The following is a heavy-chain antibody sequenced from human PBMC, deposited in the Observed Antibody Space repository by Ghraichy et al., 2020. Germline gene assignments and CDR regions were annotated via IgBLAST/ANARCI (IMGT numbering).Heavy chain of an antibody. V-gene: IGHV3-53*01. D-gene: IGHD6-13*01. CDR3: ARDAIAAGGDY. Sequence: GGSLRLSCAASGFTVSSNYMSWVRQAPGKGLEWVSVIYSGGSTYYADSVKGRFTISRDNSKNTLYLQMNSLRAEDTAVYYCARDAIAAGGDYWGQGTLVTVSS. J-gene: IGHJ4*02. CDR2: IYSGGST. CDR1: GFTVSSNY.